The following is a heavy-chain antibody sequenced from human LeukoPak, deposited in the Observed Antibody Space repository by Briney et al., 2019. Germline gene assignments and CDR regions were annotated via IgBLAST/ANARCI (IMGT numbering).Heavy chain of an antibody. CDR2: ISADGART. D-gene: IGHD2-21*01. CDR1: GFTFGTYT. CDR3: AKDRGGLPHPIWFDS. V-gene: IGHV3-23*01. J-gene: IGHJ5*01. Sequence: GGSLRLSCAASGFTFGTYTMSWVRQVPGQGLEWVAGISADGARTYYAGSVQGRSTISRDNANNMLNLQLSALRADDAAVYYCAKDRGGLPHPIWFDSWGQGTMVAVSS.